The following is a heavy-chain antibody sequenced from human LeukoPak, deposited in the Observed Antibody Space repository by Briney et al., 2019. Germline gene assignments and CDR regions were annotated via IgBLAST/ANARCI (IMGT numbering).Heavy chain of an antibody. J-gene: IGHJ4*02. CDR1: GGSISSSSYY. V-gene: IGHV4-39*07. CDR3: ARSYLGYSYGHYLDY. CDR2: IYYSGST. D-gene: IGHD5-18*01. Sequence: PSETLSLTCTVSGGSISSSSYYWGCIRQPPGKGLEWIGSIYYSGSTYYNPSLKSRVTISVDTSKNQFSLKLSSVTAADTAVYYCARSYLGYSYGHYLDYWGQGTLVTVSS.